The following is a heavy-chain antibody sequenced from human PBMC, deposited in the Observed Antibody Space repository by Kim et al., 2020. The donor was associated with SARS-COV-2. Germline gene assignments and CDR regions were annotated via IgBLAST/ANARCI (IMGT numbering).Heavy chain of an antibody. J-gene: IGHJ4*02. CDR2: IYYSGST. CDR1: GGSISSGGYY. V-gene: IGHV4-31*03. Sequence: SETLSLTCTVSGGSISSGGYYWSWIRQHPGKGLEWIGYIYYSGSTYYNPSLKSRVTISVDTSKNQFSLKLSSVTAADTAVYYCARGAATLSSTSCYDYWGQGTLVTVSS. D-gene: IGHD2-2*01. CDR3: ARGAATLSSTSCYDY.